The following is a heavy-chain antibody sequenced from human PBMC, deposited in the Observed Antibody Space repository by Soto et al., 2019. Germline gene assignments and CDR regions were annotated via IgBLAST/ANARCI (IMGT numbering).Heavy chain of an antibody. D-gene: IGHD6-13*01. V-gene: IGHV3-48*02. Sequence: EVQLVESGGGLVQPGGSLRLSCAASGFTFSSYSMNWVRQAPGKGLGWVSYISSSSSTIYYADSVKGRFTISRDNAKNSLYLQMNSLRDEDTAVYYCARFAAAGTPTYYYYYGMDVWGQGTTVTVSS. J-gene: IGHJ6*02. CDR1: GFTFSSYS. CDR2: ISSSSSTI. CDR3: ARFAAAGTPTYYYYYGMDV.